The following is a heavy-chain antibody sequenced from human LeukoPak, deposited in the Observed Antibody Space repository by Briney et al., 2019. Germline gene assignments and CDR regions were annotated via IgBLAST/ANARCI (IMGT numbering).Heavy chain of an antibody. CDR1: GGSVRSDSYY. CDR3: ARGLYCSGGSCTFDY. J-gene: IGHJ4*02. Sequence: SETLSLTCTVSGGSVRSDSYYWSWIRQPPGKGLEWIGYVYYSGSTNYNPSLKSRVTISVDTSKNQFSLKLSSVTAADTAVYYCARGLYCSGGSCTFDYWGQGTLVTVSS. V-gene: IGHV4-61*01. D-gene: IGHD2-15*01. CDR2: VYYSGST.